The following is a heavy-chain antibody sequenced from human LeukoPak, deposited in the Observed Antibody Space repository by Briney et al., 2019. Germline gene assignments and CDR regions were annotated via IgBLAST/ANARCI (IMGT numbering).Heavy chain of an antibody. V-gene: IGHV1-18*01. CDR2: ISVYNGNT. CDR1: GYTFTSYG. D-gene: IGHD6-19*01. CDR3: ARAVSFSGSAVTGGAH. J-gene: IGHJ4*02. Sequence: ASVKVSCKASGYTFTSYGISWVRQAPGQGLEWIGWISVYNGNTIYAQKLQGRVTMTTDTSTSTVYMELRSLQSDDTAVYYCARAVSFSGSAVTGGAHWGQGTLVTVSS.